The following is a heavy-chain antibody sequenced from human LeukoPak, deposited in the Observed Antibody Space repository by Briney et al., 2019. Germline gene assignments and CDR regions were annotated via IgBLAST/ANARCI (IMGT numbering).Heavy chain of an antibody. CDR1: GFTFSSYG. J-gene: IGHJ4*02. D-gene: IGHD6-19*01. CDR2: ISGSGGST. V-gene: IGHV3-23*01. Sequence: PGGSLRLSCAASGFTFSSYGMHWVRQAPVKGLEWVSAISGSGGSTYYADSVKGRFTISRDNSKNTLYLQMNSLRAEDTAVYYCANDGDSSGWFPLDYWGQGTLVTVSS. CDR3: ANDGDSSGWFPLDY.